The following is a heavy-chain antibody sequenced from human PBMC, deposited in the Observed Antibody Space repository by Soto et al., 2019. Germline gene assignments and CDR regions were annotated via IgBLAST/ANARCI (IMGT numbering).Heavy chain of an antibody. CDR1: GFTFSSYG. CDR2: IWYDGSNK. J-gene: IGHJ4*02. D-gene: IGHD1-7*01. CDR3: ARDNHPLAGNTPFDY. Sequence: RLSCAASGFTFSSYGMHWVRQAPGKGLDWVAVIWYDGSNKYYSDSVKGRFTISRDNSKNTLYLQMNSLRAEDTAVYYCARDNHPLAGNTPFDYCGQGTLVTFSS. V-gene: IGHV3-33*01.